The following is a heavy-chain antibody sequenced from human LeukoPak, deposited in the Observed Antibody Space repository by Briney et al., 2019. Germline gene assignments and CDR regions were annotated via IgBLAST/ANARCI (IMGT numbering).Heavy chain of an antibody. CDR1: GYTFTSYA. J-gene: IGHJ4*02. CDR2: ISAYNGGT. CDR3: ARLRMGQLSSGFDY. D-gene: IGHD3-16*02. V-gene: IGHV1-18*01. Sequence: GASVKVSCRASGYTFTSYAISWVRQAPGQGLEWMGWISAYNGGTNYVQKVQDRVTMTTDTSTSTAYMELRSLRSDDTAVYYCARLRMGQLSSGFDYWGQGTLVTVSS.